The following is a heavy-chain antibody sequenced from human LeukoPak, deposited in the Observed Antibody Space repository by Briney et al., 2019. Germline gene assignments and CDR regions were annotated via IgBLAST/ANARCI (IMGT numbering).Heavy chain of an antibody. D-gene: IGHD5-18*01. Sequence: GGSLRLSCAASGFTVSTNYMTWVRQAPGKGLEWVSTIYSGGTTCYADSVMGRFTISRHNSRNTLYLQMNSLRAEDTAVYYCARVDTVMAYYFDLWGQGTLVTVSS. V-gene: IGHV3-53*04. J-gene: IGHJ4*02. CDR1: GFTVSTNY. CDR2: IYSGGTT. CDR3: ARVDTVMAYYFDL.